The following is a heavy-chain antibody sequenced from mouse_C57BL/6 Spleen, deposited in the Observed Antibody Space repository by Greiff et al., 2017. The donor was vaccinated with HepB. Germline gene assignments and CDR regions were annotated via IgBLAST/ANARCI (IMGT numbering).Heavy chain of an antibody. Sequence: QVQLQQPGAELVRPGSSVKLSCKASGYTFTSYWMHWVKQRPIQGLEWIGNIDPSDSETHYTQKFKDKATLTVDKSSSTAYMQLSSLTSEDSAVYYCARWDANFDYWGQGTTLTVSS. V-gene: IGHV1-52*01. CDR1: GYTFTSYW. D-gene: IGHD4-1*01. CDR2: IDPSDSET. J-gene: IGHJ2*01. CDR3: ARWDANFDY.